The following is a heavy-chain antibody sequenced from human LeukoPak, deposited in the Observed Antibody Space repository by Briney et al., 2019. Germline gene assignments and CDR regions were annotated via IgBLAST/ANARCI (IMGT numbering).Heavy chain of an antibody. D-gene: IGHD2-21*02. J-gene: IGHJ3*02. CDR3: ARQRIVVVTHAFDI. Sequence: ASVKVSCKASGYTFTSYGISWVRQAPGQGLEWMGWISAYNGNTNYAQKLQGRVTMTTDTSTSTAYMELRSLRSDDTAVYYCARQRIVVVTHAFDIWGQGTMVTVSS. CDR2: ISAYNGNT. V-gene: IGHV1-18*01. CDR1: GYTFTSYG.